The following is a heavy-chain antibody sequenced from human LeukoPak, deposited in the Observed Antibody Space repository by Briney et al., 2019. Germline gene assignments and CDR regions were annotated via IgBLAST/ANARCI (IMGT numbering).Heavy chain of an antibody. Sequence: SETLSLTCTVSGASISGSGFYWGWIRQPPGKGLEWIGNIYYSGSAYYNPSLKSRVTISVDTSKNQFSLKLSSVTAADTAVYYCARYSGYDYVWGSYRYRQDWFDPWGQGTLVTVSS. V-gene: IGHV4-39*07. J-gene: IGHJ5*02. CDR1: GASISGSGFY. CDR2: IYYSGSA. CDR3: ARYSGYDYVWGSYRYRQDWFDP. D-gene: IGHD3-16*02.